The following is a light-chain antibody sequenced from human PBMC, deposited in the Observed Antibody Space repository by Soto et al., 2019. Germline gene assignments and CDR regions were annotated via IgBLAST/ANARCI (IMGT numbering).Light chain of an antibody. J-gene: IGKJ5*01. Sequence: IVLTQSPGTLSLSPGERATLSCRASQSVSSTYLAWYQQRPGQAPRLLIYDASYRATDIPPRFSGSGSGTDFTLTISSLEPEDFAVYYCQQRRSWPPTITFGQGTRLRL. CDR3: QQRRSWPPTIT. CDR2: DAS. V-gene: IGKV3-11*01. CDR1: QSVSSTY.